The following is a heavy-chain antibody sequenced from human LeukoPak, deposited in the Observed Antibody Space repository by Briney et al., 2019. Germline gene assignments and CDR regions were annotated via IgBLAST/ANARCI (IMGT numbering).Heavy chain of an antibody. CDR1: GGSFSGYY. J-gene: IGHJ4*02. CDR2: INHSGST. V-gene: IGHV4-34*01. CDR3: ARGGQFDY. Sequence: SETLSLTCAVYGGSFSGYYWSWIRQPPGEGLEWIGEINHSGSTNYNPSLKSRVTISVDTSKDQFSLKLSSVTAADTAVYYCARGGQFDYWGQGTLVTVSS.